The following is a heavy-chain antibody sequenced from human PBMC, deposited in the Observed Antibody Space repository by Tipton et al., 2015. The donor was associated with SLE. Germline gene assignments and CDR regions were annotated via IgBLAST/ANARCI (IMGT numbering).Heavy chain of an antibody. V-gene: IGHV4-59*11. Sequence: TLSLTCTVSGGSITNHYWNWIRQPPGKGLEWLAYRFHDGNINYNPSLKTRLTMSVDTSRDQFSLTLNSVTAADTGIYYCARGREWNWSPYYMDVWGKGTTVTVSS. CDR3: ARGREWNWSPYYMDV. D-gene: IGHD1-1*01. CDR2: RFHDGNI. J-gene: IGHJ6*03. CDR1: GGSITNHY.